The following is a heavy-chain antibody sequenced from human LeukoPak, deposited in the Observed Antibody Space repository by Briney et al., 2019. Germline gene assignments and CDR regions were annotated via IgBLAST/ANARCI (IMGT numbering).Heavy chain of an antibody. V-gene: IGHV4-31*03. CDR3: ARDSVVRGVHYYGMDV. Sequence: PSQTLSLTCTVSGGSISSGGYYWGWIRQHPGKGLEWIGYIYYSGSTYYNPSLKSRVTISVDTSKNQFSLKLSSVTAADTAVYYCARDSVVRGVHYYGMDVWGQGTTVTVSS. D-gene: IGHD3-10*01. CDR2: IYYSGST. CDR1: GGSISSGGYY. J-gene: IGHJ6*02.